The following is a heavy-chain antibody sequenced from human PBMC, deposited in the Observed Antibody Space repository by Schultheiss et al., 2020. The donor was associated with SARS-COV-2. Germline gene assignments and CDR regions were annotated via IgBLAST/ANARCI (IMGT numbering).Heavy chain of an antibody. CDR1: GGTFSSYA. CDR2: IIPIFGTA. D-gene: IGHD5-24*01. J-gene: IGHJ6*02. V-gene: IGHV1-69*13. Sequence: SVKVSSKASGGTFSSYAISWVRQAPGQGLEWMGGIIPIFGTANYAQKFQGRVTITADESTSTAYMELSSLRSEDTAVYYCARDRDRELDNYGMDVWGQGTTVTVSS. CDR3: ARDRDRELDNYGMDV.